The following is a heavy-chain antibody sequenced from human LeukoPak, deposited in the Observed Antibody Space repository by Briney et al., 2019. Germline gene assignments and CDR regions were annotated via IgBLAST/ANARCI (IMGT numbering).Heavy chain of an antibody. CDR1: GGSFSGYY. Sequence: SETLSLTCAVYGGSFSGYYWSWIRQPPGKGLEWIGEINHSGSTNYNPSLKSRVTISVDTSKNQFSLKLSSVTAADTAVYYCARRSFTMVRGVISDWFDPWGQGTLVTVSS. J-gene: IGHJ5*02. CDR3: ARRSFTMVRGVISDWFDP. D-gene: IGHD3-10*01. V-gene: IGHV4-34*01. CDR2: INHSGST.